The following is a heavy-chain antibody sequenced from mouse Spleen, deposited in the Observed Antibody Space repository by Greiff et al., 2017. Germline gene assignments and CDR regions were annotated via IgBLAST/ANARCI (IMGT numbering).Heavy chain of an antibody. CDR2: IWGGGST. Sequence: VQLQQSGPGLVAPSQSLSITCTVSGFSLTSYGVDWVRQSPGKGLEWLGVIWGGGSTNYNSALKSRLSISKDNSKSQVFLKMNSLQTDDTAMYYCASEGEEYYGSSYRFAYWGQGTLVTVSA. J-gene: IGHJ3*01. D-gene: IGHD1-1*01. CDR1: GFSLTSYG. V-gene: IGHV2-6*01. CDR3: ASEGEEYYGSSYRFAY.